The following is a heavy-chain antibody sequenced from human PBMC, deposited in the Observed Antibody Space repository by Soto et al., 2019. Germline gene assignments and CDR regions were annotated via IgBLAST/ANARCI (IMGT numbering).Heavy chain of an antibody. V-gene: IGHV4-61*01. Sequence: PSETLTATCTVSCGSVSSGSYYWSWIRQPPGKGLEWIGYIYYSGSTNYNPSLKSRVTISVDTSKNQFSLKLSSVTAADTAVYYCARYYDSSGYSFPFDFCGQGTLVTVSS. CDR3: ARYYDSSGYSFPFDF. D-gene: IGHD3-22*01. CDR1: CGSVSSGSYY. CDR2: IYYSGST. J-gene: IGHJ4*02.